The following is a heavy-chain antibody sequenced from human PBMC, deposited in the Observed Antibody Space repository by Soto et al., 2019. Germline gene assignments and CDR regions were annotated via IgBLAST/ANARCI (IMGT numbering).Heavy chain of an antibody. CDR2: IIPILGIA. Sequence: ASVKVSCKASGGTFSSYAISWVRQAPGQGLEWMGGIIPILGIANYAQKFQGRVTITADKSTSTAYMELSSLRSEDTAVYYCARDTIAARHAVNDYYYYGMDVWGQGTTVTVSS. CDR1: GGTFSSYA. CDR3: ARDTIAARHAVNDYYYYGMDV. D-gene: IGHD6-6*01. J-gene: IGHJ6*02. V-gene: IGHV1-69*10.